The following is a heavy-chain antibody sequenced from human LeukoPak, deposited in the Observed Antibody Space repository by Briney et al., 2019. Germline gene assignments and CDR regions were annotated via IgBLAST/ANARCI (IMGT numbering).Heavy chain of an antibody. CDR1: GDSIISHIYC. V-gene: IGHV4-39*01. Sequence: SETLSLTCTVSGDSIISHIYCWDWVRLPPGKGLEWIGATFYTGRTFYNPSLKSRVTISVDTSKNQSSLDLNSATAADTADYYCARRRHNFDFYNVWGQGTRVLVSS. J-gene: IGHJ3*01. D-gene: IGHD3/OR15-3a*01. CDR3: ARRRHNFDFYNV. CDR2: TFYTGRT.